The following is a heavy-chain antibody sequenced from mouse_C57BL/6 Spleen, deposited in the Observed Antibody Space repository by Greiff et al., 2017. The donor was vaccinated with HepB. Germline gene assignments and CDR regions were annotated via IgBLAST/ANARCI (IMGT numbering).Heavy chain of an antibody. J-gene: IGHJ4*01. Sequence: EVHLVESGGGLVQPKGSLKLSCAASGFTFNTYAMHWVRQAPGKGLEWVARIRSKSSNYATYYADSVKDRFTISRDDSQSMLYLQMNNLKTEDTAMYYCVRDLTAQATRAMDYWGQGTSVTVSS. D-gene: IGHD3-2*02. V-gene: IGHV10-3*01. CDR1: GFTFNTYA. CDR3: VRDLTAQATRAMDY. CDR2: IRSKSSNYAT.